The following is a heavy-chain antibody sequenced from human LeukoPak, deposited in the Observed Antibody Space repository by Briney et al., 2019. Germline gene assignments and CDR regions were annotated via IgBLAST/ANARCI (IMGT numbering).Heavy chain of an antibody. J-gene: IGHJ4*02. CDR2: ISYDGSNK. CDR3: AKAHTTENWVFFDY. V-gene: IGHV3-30*18. CDR1: GFTFSSYG. Sequence: GGSLRLSCAASGFTFSSYGMHWVRQAPGKGLEWVAVISYDGSNKYYADSVKGRFIISRDNSENTLFLQMNSLGAEDTAVYFCAKAHTTENWVFFDYWGQGTLVAVSS. D-gene: IGHD7-27*01.